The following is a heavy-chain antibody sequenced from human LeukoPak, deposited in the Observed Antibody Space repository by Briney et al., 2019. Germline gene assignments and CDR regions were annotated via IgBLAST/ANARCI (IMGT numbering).Heavy chain of an antibody. Sequence: ASVKVSCKASGCTFTSYGISWVRQAPGQGLEWMGWISAYNGNTNYAQKLQGRVTMTTDTSTSTAYMELRSLRSDDTAVYYCARVLGYCSGGSCYQFDYWGQGTLVTVSS. D-gene: IGHD2-15*01. CDR1: GCTFTSYG. CDR2: ISAYNGNT. J-gene: IGHJ4*02. V-gene: IGHV1-18*01. CDR3: ARVLGYCSGGSCYQFDY.